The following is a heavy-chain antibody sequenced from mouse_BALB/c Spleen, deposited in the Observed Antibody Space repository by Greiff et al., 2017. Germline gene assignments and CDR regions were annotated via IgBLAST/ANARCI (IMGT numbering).Heavy chain of an antibody. Sequence: EVQRVESGGGLVKPGGSLKLSCAASGFTYSSYTMSWVRQTPEKRLEWVATISSGGSYTYYPDSVKGRFTISRDNAKNTLYLQMSSLKSEDTAMYYCTRDPRGYFDVWGAGTTVTVSS. CDR1: GFTYSSYT. CDR2: ISSGGSYT. V-gene: IGHV5-6-4*01. CDR3: TRDPRGYFDV. J-gene: IGHJ1*01.